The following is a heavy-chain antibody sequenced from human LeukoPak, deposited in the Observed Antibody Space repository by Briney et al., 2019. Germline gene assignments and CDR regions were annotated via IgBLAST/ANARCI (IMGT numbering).Heavy chain of an antibody. J-gene: IGHJ4*02. V-gene: IGHV3-9*01. Sequence: SLRLSCAASGFTFDDYAMHWVRHARGKGREGVSGISWNNGNIGYADSVKCRFTISRANATNSQYLQINSLRAEDTALYYCAKDKDYGGNSPVFDYWGQGTLLTVSS. CDR2: ISWNNGNI. CDR3: AKDKDYGGNSPVFDY. D-gene: IGHD4-23*01. CDR1: GFTFDDYA.